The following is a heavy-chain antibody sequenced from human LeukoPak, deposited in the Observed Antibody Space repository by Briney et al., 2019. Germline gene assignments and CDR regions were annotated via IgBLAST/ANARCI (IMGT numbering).Heavy chain of an antibody. Sequence: SQTLSLTCTVSGGSISSGGYYWSWIRQHPGKGLEWIGYIYYSGSTYYNPSLKSRVTISVDTSKNQFSLKLSSVTAADTAVYYCARDSPYYYDSSGYYHHYYYGMDVWGQGTTVTVSS. J-gene: IGHJ6*02. CDR3: ARDSPYYYDSSGYYHHYYYGMDV. CDR2: IYYSGST. V-gene: IGHV4-31*03. D-gene: IGHD3-22*01. CDR1: GGSISSGGYY.